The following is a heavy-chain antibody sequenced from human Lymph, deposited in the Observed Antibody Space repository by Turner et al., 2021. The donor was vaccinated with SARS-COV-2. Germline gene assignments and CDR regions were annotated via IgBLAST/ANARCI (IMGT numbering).Heavy chain of an antibody. V-gene: IGHV3-23*01. D-gene: IGHD3-22*01. Sequence: EVQLLESGGGLVQPGGSLRLSCAASGFTFSSYAISWVRQGPGRGLEWVSAISGSGGSTYYADSVKGRFTISRNNSKNTLYLQMNSLRAEDTAVYYCAKNEMAMIVVVITLFDYWGQGTLVTVSS. CDR1: GFTFSSYA. CDR3: AKNEMAMIVVVITLFDY. J-gene: IGHJ4*02. CDR2: ISGSGGST.